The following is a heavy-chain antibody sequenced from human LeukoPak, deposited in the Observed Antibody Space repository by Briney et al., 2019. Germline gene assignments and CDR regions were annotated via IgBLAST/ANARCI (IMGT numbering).Heavy chain of an antibody. J-gene: IGHJ6*03. CDR2: IIPIFGTA. CDR3: ATHLPYNAEYYYYMDV. D-gene: IGHD1-14*01. V-gene: IGHV1-69*05. CDR1: GGTFSSYA. Sequence: SVKVSCKASGGTFSSYAISWVRQAPGQGLEWMGGIIPIFGTANYAQKFQGRVTITTDESTSTAYMELSSLRSEDTAVYYCATHLPYNAEYYYYMDVWGKGTTVTVSS.